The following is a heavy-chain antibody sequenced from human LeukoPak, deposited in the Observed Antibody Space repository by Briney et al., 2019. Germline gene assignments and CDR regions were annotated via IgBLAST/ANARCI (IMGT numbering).Heavy chain of an antibody. J-gene: IGHJ6*02. CDR2: IYYSGST. V-gene: IGHV4-39*01. CDR1: GGSITSSSYY. Sequence: SETLSLTCTVSGGSITSSSYYWGWVRQPPGKGLEWIGSIYYSGSTYYNPSLKSRVTISVDTSRNQFSLKLSSVTAADTAVYYCARHLVRGYVRDYYYGMDVWGQGTTVTVSS. CDR3: ARHLVRGYVRDYYYGMDV. D-gene: IGHD3-10*02.